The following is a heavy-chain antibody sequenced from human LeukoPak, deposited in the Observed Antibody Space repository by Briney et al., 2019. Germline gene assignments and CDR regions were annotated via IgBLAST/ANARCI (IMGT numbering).Heavy chain of an antibody. CDR1: GYTFTSYY. CDR2: INPSGGST. V-gene: IGHV1-46*01. CDR3: ARGYYDFWSGYPSDY. J-gene: IGHJ4*02. Sequence: ASVKVSCKASGYTFTSYYMHWVRQAPGQGLEWMGIINPSGGSTSYAQKFQGRVTMTRDMSTSTVYMELSSLRSEDTAVYYCARGYYDFWSGYPSDYWGQGTLVTVSS. D-gene: IGHD3-3*01.